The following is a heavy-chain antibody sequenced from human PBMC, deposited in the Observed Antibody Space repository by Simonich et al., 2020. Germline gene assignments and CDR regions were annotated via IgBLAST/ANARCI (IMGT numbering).Heavy chain of an antibody. J-gene: IGHJ6*03. CDR2: IKQDGSEK. D-gene: IGHD7-27*01. CDR1: GFTFSSYW. CDR3: ARDGLGTAYYYYMDV. V-gene: IGHV3-7*01. Sequence: EVQLVESGGGLVQPGGSLRLSCAASGFTFSSYWMSWVRQAPGKGLGWGATIKQDGSEKYYVDSVKGRFTISRDNAKNSLYLQRNSLRAEDTAVYYCARDGLGTAYYYYMDVWGKGTTVTVSS.